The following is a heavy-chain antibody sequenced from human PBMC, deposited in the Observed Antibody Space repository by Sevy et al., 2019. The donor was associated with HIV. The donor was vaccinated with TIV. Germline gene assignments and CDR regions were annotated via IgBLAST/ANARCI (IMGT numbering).Heavy chain of an antibody. J-gene: IGHJ6*03. CDR3: AKGGGGHYDPDEIGYYFYYYNMDV. CDR2: ISGSGTRT. D-gene: IGHD3-22*01. CDR1: GFSFDSYG. V-gene: IGHV3-23*01. Sequence: GGSLRLSCAVSGFSFDSYGMTWVRHAPGKGLEWVSGISGSGTRTYYADSVKGRFSISRDNSKNRLYLQMNSLRSEDRAIYYCAKGGGGHYDPDEIGYYFYYYNMDVWGKGTTVTVSS.